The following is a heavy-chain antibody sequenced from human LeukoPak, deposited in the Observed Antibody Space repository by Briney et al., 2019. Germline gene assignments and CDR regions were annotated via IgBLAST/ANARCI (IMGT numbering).Heavy chain of an antibody. V-gene: IGHV3-23*01. CDR2: ISGSGGST. CDR1: GFTFNSYA. Sequence: PGGSLRLSCAAPGFTFNSYAMSWVRQAPGKGLEWVSAISGSGGSTYYADSVKGRFTISRDNSKNTLYLQMNSLRAEDTAVYYCANRNYYGSGTFFDYWGQGTLVTVSS. J-gene: IGHJ4*02. D-gene: IGHD3-10*01. CDR3: ANRNYYGSGTFFDY.